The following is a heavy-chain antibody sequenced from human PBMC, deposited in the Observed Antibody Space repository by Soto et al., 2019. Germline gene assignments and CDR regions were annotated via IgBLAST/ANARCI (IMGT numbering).Heavy chain of an antibody. D-gene: IGHD6-13*01. CDR3: ARESPISSSWYGTYYYYGMDA. V-gene: IGHV1-8*01. CDR1: GYTFTSYD. J-gene: IGHJ6*02. CDR2: MNPNSGNT. Sequence: GASVKVSCKASGYTFTSYDINWVRQATGQGLEWMGWMNPNSGNTGYAQKFQGRVTMTRNTSISTAYMELSSLRSEDTAVYYCARESPISSSWYGTYYYYGMDAWGQGTTVTVS.